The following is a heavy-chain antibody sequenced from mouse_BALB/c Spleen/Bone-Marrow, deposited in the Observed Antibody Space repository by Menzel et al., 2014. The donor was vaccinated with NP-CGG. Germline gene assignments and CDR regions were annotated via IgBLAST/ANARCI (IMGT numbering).Heavy chain of an antibody. D-gene: IGHD4-1*01. CDR1: GFNIKDTY. Sequence: VQLQQPGTDLVKPGASVKLSCTASGFNIKDTYMHWVKQRPEQGLDWIGRIDPASGNIQYDPKFQGRAAITADTSSNTAYLQLSSLTSEDTAVYYCASLTGTFDHWGQGPPLTVSS. J-gene: IGHJ2*01. CDR2: IDPASGNI. CDR3: ASLTGTFDH. V-gene: IGHV14-3*02.